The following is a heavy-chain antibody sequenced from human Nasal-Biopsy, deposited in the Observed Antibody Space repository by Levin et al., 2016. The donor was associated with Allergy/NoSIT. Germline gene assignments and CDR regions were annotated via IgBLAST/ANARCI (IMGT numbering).Heavy chain of an antibody. CDR2: VIPLLDLT. Sequence: SVKVSCKASGGPFNSFTINWVRQAPGQGLEWMGRVIPLLDLTNYAQKFQGRVTITADTSTSTAYMELSSLTSDDTALFYCAGDGNGEVGASSAFEIWGQGTMVTVSS. J-gene: IGHJ3*02. CDR1: GGPFNSFT. D-gene: IGHD1-26*01. CDR3: AGDGNGEVGASSAFEI. V-gene: IGHV1-69*04.